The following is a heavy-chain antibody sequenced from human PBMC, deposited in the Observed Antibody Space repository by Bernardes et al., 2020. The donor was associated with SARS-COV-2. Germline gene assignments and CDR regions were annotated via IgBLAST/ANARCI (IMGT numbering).Heavy chain of an antibody. CDR3: ARGPGWFYFDY. J-gene: IGHJ4*02. V-gene: IGHV1-2*02. D-gene: IGHD2-15*01. CDR2: INPNSGGT. CDR1: GYTFTGYY. Sequence: ASVKVSCKASGYTFTGYYIHWVRQAPGQGLEWMGWINPNSGGTNYAQKFQGRVTMTGDTSIRTAYMELSSLISDDTAVYYCARGPGWFYFDYWGLGTLGTVSS.